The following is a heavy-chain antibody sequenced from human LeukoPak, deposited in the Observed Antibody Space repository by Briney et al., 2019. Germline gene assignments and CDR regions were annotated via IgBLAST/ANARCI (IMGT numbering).Heavy chain of an antibody. J-gene: IGHJ4*02. V-gene: IGHV3-20*04. D-gene: IGHD1-26*01. Sequence: GGSLRLSCAASGFTFDDYGMSWVRQAPGKGLDWVSGINWNGGSTGYADSVKGRFTISRDNDKNSLYLQMNSLRAEDTALYYCASGRGSYYRYDYWGQGTLVTVSS. CDR2: INWNGGST. CDR1: GFTFDDYG. CDR3: ASGRGSYYRYDY.